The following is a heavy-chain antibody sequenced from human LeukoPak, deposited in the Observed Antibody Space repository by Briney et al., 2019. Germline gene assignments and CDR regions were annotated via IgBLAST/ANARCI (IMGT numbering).Heavy chain of an antibody. Sequence: ASVTVSCKASGDTFSNYAISGVRLAPGQGLEWMGAISKFGSTNYAHNFVGRVTMTADKSTSTAYMELSSLKSDDTAVYYCARDRSGYGNYFDFWGQGTLVTVSS. D-gene: IGHD5-18*01. V-gene: IGHV1-69*06. CDR3: ARDRSGYGNYFDF. CDR1: GDTFSNYA. CDR2: ISKFGST. J-gene: IGHJ4*02.